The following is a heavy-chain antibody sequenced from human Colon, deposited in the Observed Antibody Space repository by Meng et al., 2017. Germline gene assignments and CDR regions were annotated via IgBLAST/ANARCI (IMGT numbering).Heavy chain of an antibody. D-gene: IGHD6-19*01. CDR2: IYLSGSP. Sequence: QEAGPGSVAPAGPPSPTVASAGSPISSSNEWSWVRQPPGKRPEWIGQIYLSGSPSYNPSLESRVTISVDKSKNQLSLRLTSVTAADTAIYYCARHGGWHFDYWGQGTLVTVSS. J-gene: IGHJ4*02. CDR1: GSPISSSNE. CDR3: ARHGGWHFDY. V-gene: IGHV4-4*02.